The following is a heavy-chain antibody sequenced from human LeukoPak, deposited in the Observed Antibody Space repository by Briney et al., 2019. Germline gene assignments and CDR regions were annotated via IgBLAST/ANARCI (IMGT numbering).Heavy chain of an antibody. CDR3: ATDRATQYFDY. V-gene: IGHV3-33*01. CDR1: GITFRNYG. J-gene: IGHJ4*02. Sequence: GGSLRLSCAASGITFRNYGMHWVRQAPGKGLEWVAVIWYDGSNKDYADSVKGRFTVSRDNSRDTLFLQMNSLRVEDTAVYYCATDRATQYFDYWGQGTLVSVPS. CDR2: IWYDGSNK. D-gene: IGHD2-15*01.